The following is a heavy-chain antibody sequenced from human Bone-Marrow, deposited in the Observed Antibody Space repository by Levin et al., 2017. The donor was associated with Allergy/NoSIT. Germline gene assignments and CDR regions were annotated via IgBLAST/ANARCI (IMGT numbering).Heavy chain of an antibody. CDR2: IGRSGFT. J-gene: IGHJ4*02. Sequence: SETLSLTCTVSGGSFSSGSYYWSWIRQPAGKGLEWIGRIGRSGFTNYNPSLQSRVTISGYTSTHQISLSLTSVTAAATAVSCCAPAGRSGWYSYSHYWRQGTLVTVSS. D-gene: IGHD6-19*01. V-gene: IGHV4-61*02. CDR1: GGSFSSGSYY. CDR3: APAGRSGWYSYSHY.